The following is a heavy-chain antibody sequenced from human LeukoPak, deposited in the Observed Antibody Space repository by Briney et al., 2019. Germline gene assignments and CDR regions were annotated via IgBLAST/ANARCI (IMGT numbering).Heavy chain of an antibody. D-gene: IGHD3-3*01. CDR2: IYPGDSGT. CDR1: GYSFTSYW. J-gene: IGHJ4*02. CDR3: ASSQSGYYSSSDY. Sequence: GGSLKISCKGSGYSFTSYWIGWVRQMPGKGLEWMGIIYPGDSGTRYSPSFQGQVTISADKSISTAYLQWSSLKASDTAMYYRASSQSGYYSSSDYWGQGTLVTVSS. V-gene: IGHV5-51*01.